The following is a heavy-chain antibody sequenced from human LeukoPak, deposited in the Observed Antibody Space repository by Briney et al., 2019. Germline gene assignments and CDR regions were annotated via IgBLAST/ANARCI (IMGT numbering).Heavy chain of an antibody. Sequence: PGGSLRLSCVGSGITNYWMTWVRQAPGKGLESVANINQDSSERYYLDSVKGRFTIPRGNTKSSLFLQMNSLRVEDTGIYYCATDLNWVAYWGQGARVTVSS. CDR2: INQDSSER. D-gene: IGHD3-16*01. CDR1: GITNYW. V-gene: IGHV3-7*01. CDR3: ATDLNWVAY. J-gene: IGHJ4*02.